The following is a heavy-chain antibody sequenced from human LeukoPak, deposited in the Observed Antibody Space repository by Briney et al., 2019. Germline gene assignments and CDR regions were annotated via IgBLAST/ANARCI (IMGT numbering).Heavy chain of an antibody. J-gene: IGHJ4*02. CDR2: ISYDGTNK. CDR3: ARSIFGVVLMPLDFDY. V-gene: IGHV3-30*01. D-gene: IGHD3-3*01. Sequence: GGSLRLSCAASGFTFSSNAMHWVRQAPGKGLEWVAIISYDGTNKYYADSVKGRFTVSRDNSKNTLYLRMNSLRAEDTAVYYCARSIFGVVLMPLDFDYWGQGTLVTVSS. CDR1: GFTFSSNA.